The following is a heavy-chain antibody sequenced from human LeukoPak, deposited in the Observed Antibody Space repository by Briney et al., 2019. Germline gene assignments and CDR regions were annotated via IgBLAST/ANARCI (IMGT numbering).Heavy chain of an antibody. CDR3: ARGPSGYLNT. CDR2: IYSVGTT. Sequence: GGSLRISCAASNFSVGSNYMTWVRQAPGKGLEWVSLIYSVGTTFYADSVKGRFTISRDTSKNTLYLQMNSLRAEDTAVYYCARGPSGYLNTGGQGTLVTVSS. CDR1: NFSVGSNY. V-gene: IGHV3-66*01. J-gene: IGHJ4*02. D-gene: IGHD5-12*01.